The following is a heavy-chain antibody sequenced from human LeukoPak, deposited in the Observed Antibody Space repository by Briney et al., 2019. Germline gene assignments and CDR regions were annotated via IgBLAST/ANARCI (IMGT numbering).Heavy chain of an antibody. CDR3: AREEGYSSGWSGFDY. Sequence: PGGSLRLSCAASGFAVSTYYMTWVRRPPGKGLEWVSLIYSAGSTYYADSVKGRFTISRDNSKNVVYLQMNSLRGEDTAVYYCAREEGYSSGWSGFDYWGQGTLVTVSS. V-gene: IGHV3-53*01. CDR2: IYSAGST. CDR1: GFAVSTYY. J-gene: IGHJ4*02. D-gene: IGHD6-19*01.